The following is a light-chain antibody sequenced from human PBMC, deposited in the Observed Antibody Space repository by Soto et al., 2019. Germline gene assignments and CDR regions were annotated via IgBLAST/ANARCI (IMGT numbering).Light chain of an antibody. J-gene: IGKJ1*01. CDR3: QQYSSYST. V-gene: IGKV1-5*01. CDR2: DAS. CDR1: QRISNW. Sequence: DIQMTQSPSSLSASVGDRVTITCRASQRISNWLAWYQQKPGKAPKLLIYDASTLESGVPSRFSGGGFGTDFTLTISSLQPDDIATYYCQQYSSYSTFGQGTKVEMK.